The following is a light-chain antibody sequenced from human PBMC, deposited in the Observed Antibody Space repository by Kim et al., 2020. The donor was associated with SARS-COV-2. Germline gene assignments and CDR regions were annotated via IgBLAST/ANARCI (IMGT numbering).Light chain of an antibody. CDR2: DVS. CDR3: CSYAGSSTLV. V-gene: IGLV2-23*02. J-gene: IGLJ3*02. Sequence: GQSITISCTGTSSDVGSYNLVSWYQQHPGKAPKLMIYDVSKRPSGVSNRFSGSKSGNTASLTISGLQAEDEADYYCCSYAGSSTLVFGGGTKLTVL. CDR1: SSDVGSYNL.